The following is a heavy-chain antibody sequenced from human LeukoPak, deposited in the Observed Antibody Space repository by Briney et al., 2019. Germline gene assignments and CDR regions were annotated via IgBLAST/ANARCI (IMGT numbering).Heavy chain of an antibody. V-gene: IGHV3-21*01. Sequence: PGGSLRLSCAASGFTFSSYSMNWVRQAPGKGLEWVSSISSSSSYIYYADSVKGRFTISRDNAKNSLYLEMNSLRAEDTAVYYCARDGGYCSSTSCYPDYWGQGTLVTVSS. J-gene: IGHJ4*02. D-gene: IGHD2-2*01. CDR2: ISSSSSYI. CDR3: ARDGGYCSSTSCYPDY. CDR1: GFTFSSYS.